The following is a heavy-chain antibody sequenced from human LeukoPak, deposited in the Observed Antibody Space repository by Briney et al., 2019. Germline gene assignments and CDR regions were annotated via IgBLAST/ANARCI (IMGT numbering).Heavy chain of an antibody. CDR2: IKQDGSEK. J-gene: IGHJ4*02. CDR3: AREGPVVPAAMDDFDY. CDR1: GFTFSSYW. Sequence: PGGSLRLSCAASGFTFSSYWMSWVRQAPGKGLEWVANIKQDGSEKYYVDSVKGRFTISRDNAKNSLYLQMNSLRAEDTAVYYCAREGPVVPAAMDDFDYWGQGTLVTVSS. V-gene: IGHV3-7*01. D-gene: IGHD2-2*01.